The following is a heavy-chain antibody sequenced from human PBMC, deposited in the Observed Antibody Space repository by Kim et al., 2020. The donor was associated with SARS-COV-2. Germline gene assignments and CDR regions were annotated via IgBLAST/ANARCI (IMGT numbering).Heavy chain of an antibody. CDR1: GFTFSSYS. V-gene: IGHV3-21*01. Sequence: GGSLRLSCAASGFTFSSYSMNWVRQAPGKGLEWVSSISSSSSYIYYADSVKGRFTISRDNAKNSLYLQMNSLRAEDTAVYYCARGEFPYCSGPASYYYYYGMDVWGQGTTVTVSS. CDR2: ISSSSSYI. J-gene: IGHJ6*02. D-gene: IGHD3-10*01. CDR3: ARGEFPYCSGPASYYYYYGMDV.